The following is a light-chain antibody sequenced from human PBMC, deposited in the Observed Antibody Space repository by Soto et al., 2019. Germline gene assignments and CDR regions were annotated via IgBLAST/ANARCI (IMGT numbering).Light chain of an antibody. CDR3: QQYNNWPPGT. J-gene: IGKJ2*02. V-gene: IGKV3D-15*01. CDR2: GAS. CDR1: QSVSSN. Sequence: EIVMTQSPATLSVSLGERATLSCRASQSVSSNLAWYQQKPGQAPRLLIYGASTRATGIPARFSGSGSGTEFTLTISSLQSEDFAVYYYQQYNNWPPGTFGQGTKLEI.